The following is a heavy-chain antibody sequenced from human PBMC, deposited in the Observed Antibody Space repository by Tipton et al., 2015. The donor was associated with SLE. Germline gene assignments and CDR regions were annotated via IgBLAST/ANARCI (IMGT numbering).Heavy chain of an antibody. D-gene: IGHD3-22*01. V-gene: IGHV4-34*01. CDR2: INHSGST. Sequence: TLSLTCALYGGSFSGYYWTWIRQPPGKGLEWIGEINHSGSTNYNPSLKSRVTISVDTSKNQFSLRLHSVTAADTAVYYCASDTFFYDGSGYYLDLWGQGTLVSVSS. J-gene: IGHJ4*02. CDR1: GGSFSGYY. CDR3: ASDTFFYDGSGYYLDL.